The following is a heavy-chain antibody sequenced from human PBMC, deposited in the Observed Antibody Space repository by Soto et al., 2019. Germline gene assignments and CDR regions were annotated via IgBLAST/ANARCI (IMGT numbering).Heavy chain of an antibody. D-gene: IGHD4-17*01. J-gene: IGHJ6*02. Sequence: QITLKESGPTLVRPTQTLTLTCSFSGFSLNTNGMGVGWIRQPPGKALEWLAFIYWDEDKRYSPSLKTRLTVTTDTSKNEVVLTLTNLAPLDTGTYYCAGLHYESGLDVWGQGTTVTVSS. V-gene: IGHV2-5*02. CDR3: AGLHYESGLDV. CDR1: GFSLNTNGMG. CDR2: IYWDEDK.